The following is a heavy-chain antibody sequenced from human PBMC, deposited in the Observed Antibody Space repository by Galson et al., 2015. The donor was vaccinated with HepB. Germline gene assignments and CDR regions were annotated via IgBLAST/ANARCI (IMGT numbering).Heavy chain of an antibody. J-gene: IGHJ6*02. V-gene: IGHV3-23*01. CDR2: ISGSGGST. CDR3: AKVQQLGDYYYYGMDV. Sequence: SLRLSCAASGFTFSSYVMSWVRQAPGKGLEWVSAISGSGGSTYYADSVKGRFTISRDNSKNTLYLQMNSLRAEDTAVYYCAKVQQLGDYYYYGMDVWGQGTTVTVSS. D-gene: IGHD6-6*01. CDR1: GFTFSSYV.